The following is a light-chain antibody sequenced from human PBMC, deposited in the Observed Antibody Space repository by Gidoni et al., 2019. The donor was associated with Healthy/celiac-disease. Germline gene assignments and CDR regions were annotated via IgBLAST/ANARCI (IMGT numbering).Light chain of an antibody. J-gene: IGLJ3*02. V-gene: IGLV3-19*01. CDR1: SLRSYY. CDR3: NSRDSSGNLWV. Sequence: SSELTQDPAVSVALGQTVRITCQGDSLRSYYASWYQQKPGQAPVLVIYGKNNRPSGIPVRFSGSSSGNTASLTITGAQAEDEADYYCNSRDSSGNLWVFGGGTKLTVL. CDR2: GKN.